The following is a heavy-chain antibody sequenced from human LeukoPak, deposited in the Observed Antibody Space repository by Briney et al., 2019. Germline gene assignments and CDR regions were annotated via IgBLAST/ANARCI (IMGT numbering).Heavy chain of an antibody. CDR2: VSGSGDST. V-gene: IGHV3-23*01. Sequence: PGGSLRLSCAASGFTFSNYAMTWVRQAPGKGLEWVSAVSGSGDSTHYADSVKGRFTISRDNSQNTLYLQMSSLRAEDTAVYYCAKNSDSSPSPYLDYWGQGTLVTVSS. D-gene: IGHD6-6*01. CDR3: AKNSDSSPSPYLDY. CDR1: GFTFSNYA. J-gene: IGHJ4*02.